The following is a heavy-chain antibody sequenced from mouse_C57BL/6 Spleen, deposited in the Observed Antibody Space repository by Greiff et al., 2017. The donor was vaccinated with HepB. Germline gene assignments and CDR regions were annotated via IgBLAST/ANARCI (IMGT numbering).Heavy chain of an antibody. V-gene: IGHV1-26*01. CDR2: INPNNGGT. CDR1: GYTFTDYY. J-gene: IGHJ3*01. Sequence: EVQLQQSGPELVKPGASVKISCKASGYTFTDYYMNWVKQSHGKSLEWIGDINPNNGGTSYNQKFKGKATLTVDKSSSTAYMELRSLTSEDSAVYYGARQGWDGVWFAYWGQGTLVTVSA. CDR3: ARQGWDGVWFAY. D-gene: IGHD3-3*01.